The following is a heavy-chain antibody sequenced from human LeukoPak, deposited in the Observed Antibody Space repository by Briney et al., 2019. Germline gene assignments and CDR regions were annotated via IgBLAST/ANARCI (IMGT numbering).Heavy chain of an antibody. J-gene: IGHJ6*03. Sequence: PGGSLRLSCAASGITFSTYSMNWVRQAPGKGLEWVSSITSSSSYIYYADSVKGRFTISRDNAKNSLYLQMNSLRAEDTAVYYCARPRWGGSYYYYYMDVWGKGTTVTVSS. CDR3: ARPRWGGSYYYYYMDV. CDR1: GITFSTYS. CDR2: ITSSSSYI. D-gene: IGHD1-26*01. V-gene: IGHV3-21*01.